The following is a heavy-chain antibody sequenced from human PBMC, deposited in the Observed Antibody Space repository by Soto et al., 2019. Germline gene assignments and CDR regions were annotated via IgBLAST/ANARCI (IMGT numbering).Heavy chain of an antibody. J-gene: IGHJ4*02. Sequence: SVKVSCKASGGTFSSYAISWVRQAPGQGLEWMGGIIPIFGTANYAQKSQGRVTITADESTSTAYMELSSLRSEDTAVYYCARGLAPQQLVPFDYWGQGTLVTVSS. V-gene: IGHV1-69*13. D-gene: IGHD6-13*01. CDR1: GGTFSSYA. CDR2: IIPIFGTA. CDR3: ARGLAPQQLVPFDY.